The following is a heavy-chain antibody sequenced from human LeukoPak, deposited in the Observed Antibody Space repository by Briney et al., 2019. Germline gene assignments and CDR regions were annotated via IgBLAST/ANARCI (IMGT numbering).Heavy chain of an antibody. V-gene: IGHV4-34*01. CDR2: INHSGST. CDR1: GGSISSYY. CDR3: ARGTNDSSGYYLYYFDY. D-gene: IGHD3-22*01. Sequence: SETLSLTCTVSGGSISSYYWSWIRQPPGKGLEWIGEINHSGSTNYNPSLKSRVTISVDTSKNQFSLKLSSVTAADTAVYYCARGTNDSSGYYLYYFDYWGQGTLVTVSS. J-gene: IGHJ4*02.